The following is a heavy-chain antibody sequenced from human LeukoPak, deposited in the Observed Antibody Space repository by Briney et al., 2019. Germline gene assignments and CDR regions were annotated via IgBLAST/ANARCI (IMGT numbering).Heavy chain of an antibody. CDR3: ARGDSSGYQRNTKLDY. J-gene: IGHJ4*02. CDR2: IWYDGSNK. Sequence: TGRSLRLSCAASGFTFSSYGMHWVRQAPGKGLEWVAVIWYDGSNKYYADSVKGRFTISRDSSKNTLYLQMNSLRAGDTAVYYCARGDSSGYQRNTKLDYWGQGTLVTVSS. V-gene: IGHV3-33*01. CDR1: GFTFSSYG. D-gene: IGHD3-22*01.